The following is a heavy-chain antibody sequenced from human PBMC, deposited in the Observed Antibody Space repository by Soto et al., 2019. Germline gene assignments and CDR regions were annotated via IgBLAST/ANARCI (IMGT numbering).Heavy chain of an antibody. CDR1: GFTFSSYS. J-gene: IGHJ4*02. CDR3: ARGTRAAAGYFDY. D-gene: IGHD6-13*01. V-gene: IGHV3-21*01. CDR2: ISSSSSYI. Sequence: GGSLRLSCAASGFTFSSYSMNWVRQAPGKGLEWVSSISSSSSYIYYADSVKGRFTISRDNAKNSLYLQMNSLRAEDTAVYYCARGTRAAAGYFDYWGQGTMVTVSS.